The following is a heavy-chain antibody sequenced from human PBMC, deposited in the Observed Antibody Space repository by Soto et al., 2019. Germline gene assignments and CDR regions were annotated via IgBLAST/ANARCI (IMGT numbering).Heavy chain of an antibody. CDR1: GFTFSEHH. D-gene: IGHD6-19*01. CDR3: TTSPAGKMGPV. J-gene: IGHJ4*01. V-gene: IGHV3-72*01. Sequence: EVQLVESGGGLVQPGGSLRLTCVGSGFTFSEHHMDWVRQAPGKGLEWVGRSRNKPGTYNNEYAASVRGRVTISRDDSKSSLHLRMGSLKTGETAVYDCTTSPAGKMGPVWSHGALVTVS. CDR2: SRNKPGTYNN.